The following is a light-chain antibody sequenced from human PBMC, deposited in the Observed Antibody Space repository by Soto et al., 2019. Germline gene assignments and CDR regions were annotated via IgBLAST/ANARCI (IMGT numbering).Light chain of an antibody. CDR1: SSHSSYA. Sequence: QLVLTQSPSASASLGASVKLTCTLSSSHSSYAIAWHQQQPEKGPRYLMKLNSDGRHTKGDGIPDRFSGSSSGTERYLTISSLQSEDEADYYCQTWGTGILVFGGGTQLTVL. CDR3: QTWGTGILV. J-gene: IGLJ2*01. CDR2: LNSDGRH. V-gene: IGLV4-69*01.